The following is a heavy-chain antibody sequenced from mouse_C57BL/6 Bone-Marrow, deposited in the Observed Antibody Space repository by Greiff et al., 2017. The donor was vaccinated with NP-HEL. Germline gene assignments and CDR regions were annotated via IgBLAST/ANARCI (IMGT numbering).Heavy chain of an antibody. V-gene: IGHV1-81*01. CDR2: IYPRSGNT. D-gene: IGHD1-1*01. J-gene: IGHJ4*01. CDR1: GYTFTSYG. Sequence: QVQLKESGAELARPGASVKLSCKASGYTFTSYGISWVKQRTGQGLEWIGEIYPRSGNTYYNEKFKGKATLTVDKSSSTAYMQLSSLTSEDSAVYYCARDRYGSSYDYYAMDYWGQGTSVTVSS. CDR3: ARDRYGSSYDYYAMDY.